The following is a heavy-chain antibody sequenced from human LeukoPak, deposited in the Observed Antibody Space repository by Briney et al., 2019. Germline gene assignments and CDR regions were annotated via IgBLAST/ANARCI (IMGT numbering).Heavy chain of an antibody. CDR1: GFTFSTYW. CDR3: ARDLDYGGRSNFDH. V-gene: IGHV3-74*03. D-gene: IGHD4-23*01. CDR2: IKSDGSSI. J-gene: IGHJ4*02. Sequence: GGSLRLACAASGFTFSTYWMHWVRQAPGKGLVWVSRIKSDGSSIMYADSVRGRFTISRDNAKNTLYLQMNSLRAEDTAVYYCARDLDYGGRSNFDHWGQGTLVTVSS.